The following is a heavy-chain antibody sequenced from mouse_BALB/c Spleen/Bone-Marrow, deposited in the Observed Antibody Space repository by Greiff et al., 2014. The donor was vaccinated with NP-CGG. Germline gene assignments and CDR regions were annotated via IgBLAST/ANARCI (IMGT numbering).Heavy chain of an antibody. CDR3: TIYAFAY. J-gene: IGHJ3*01. V-gene: IGHV1S22*01. CDR2: IYPGSGSP. D-gene: IGHD2-12*01. Sequence: LQQSGSELVRPGASVKLSCKASGYTFTSYWVHWVKQGPGQGLEWIGNIYPGSGSPNYDERFKSKATLTVDTSSSTAYMQLSSLTSEDSAVYYCTIYAFAYWGQGTLVTVSA. CDR1: GYTFTSYW.